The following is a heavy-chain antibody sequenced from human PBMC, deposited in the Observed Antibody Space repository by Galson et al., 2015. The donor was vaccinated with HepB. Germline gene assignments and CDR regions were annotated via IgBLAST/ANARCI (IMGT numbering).Heavy chain of an antibody. CDR2: IDPSANTT. D-gene: IGHD2-21*01. CDR3: TGEFMEVCDGHGCPSALAFDI. J-gene: IGHJ3*02. V-gene: IGHV1-46*01. Sequence: SVKVSCKASGYTFTNHHIHWVRQAPGQGLEWMAAIDPSANTTTDDQAFQGRVTVTSDTSTATVFMELTSLKSEDSAIYYCTGEFMEVCDGHGCPSALAFDIWGQGTLVTVSS. CDR1: GYTFTNHH.